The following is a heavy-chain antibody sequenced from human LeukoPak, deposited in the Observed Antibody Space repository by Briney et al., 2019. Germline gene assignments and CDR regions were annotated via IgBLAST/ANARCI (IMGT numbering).Heavy chain of an antibody. CDR3: ARDSSRIVESRYFDY. CDR1: GGSISSSHW. Sequence: SGTLSLTCAVSGGSISSSHWWTWVRQPPGKGLEWIGEIDHNGNTDYNPSLRSRLTISVDKSKKQFSLKLDSVTAADTAVYYCARDSSRIVESRYFDYWGQGTLVTVSS. CDR2: IDHNGNT. J-gene: IGHJ4*02. V-gene: IGHV4-4*02. D-gene: IGHD3-16*02.